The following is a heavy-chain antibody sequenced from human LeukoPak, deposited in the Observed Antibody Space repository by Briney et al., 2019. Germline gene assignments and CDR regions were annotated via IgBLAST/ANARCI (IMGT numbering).Heavy chain of an antibody. D-gene: IGHD2-21*02. J-gene: IGHJ5*02. CDR1: GGXXXSYX. CDR3: ARDIKAYCGGDCDGEEYNWFDP. CDR2: IYTSGST. Sequence: SGGXXXSYXWSWIRQPAGKGLEWIGRIYTSGSTNYNPSLKSRVTMSVDTSKNQFSLKLSSVTAADTAVYYCARDIKAYCGGDCDGEEYNWFDPWGQGTLVTVSS. V-gene: IGHV4-4*07.